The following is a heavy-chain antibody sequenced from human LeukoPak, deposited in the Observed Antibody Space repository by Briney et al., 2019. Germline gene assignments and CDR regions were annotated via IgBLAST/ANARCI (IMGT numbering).Heavy chain of an antibody. CDR3: ARGPGYSGRYYDAFDI. D-gene: IGHD1-26*01. J-gene: IGHJ3*02. Sequence: ASVKVSCKPSGYTFTSYGITWVRQALGQGLEWMGWISAYNGNTNYAQKLQGRVTITTDTSTSTTYTELRSLRSDDTAVYYCARGPGYSGRYYDAFDIWGQGTMVTVSS. CDR1: GYTFTSYG. V-gene: IGHV1-18*01. CDR2: ISAYNGNT.